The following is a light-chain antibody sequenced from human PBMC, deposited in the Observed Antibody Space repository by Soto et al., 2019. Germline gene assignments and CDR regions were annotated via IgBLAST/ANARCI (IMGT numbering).Light chain of an antibody. CDR2: EVY. CDR3: ISYIPSTTTHWV. V-gene: IGLV2-14*01. CDR1: NSDVGGYDR. Sequence: QSVLTQPASVSASPGQSITISCTGTNSDVGGYDRVSWYQHHPGKAPKLLIFEVYNRPSGISDRFSGSKSGDTASLTITGLQAEDEADDYCISYIPSTTTHWVFGGGTKVTVL. J-gene: IGLJ3*02.